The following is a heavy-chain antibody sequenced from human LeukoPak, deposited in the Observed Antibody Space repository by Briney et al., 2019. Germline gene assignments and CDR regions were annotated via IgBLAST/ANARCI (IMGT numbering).Heavy chain of an antibody. V-gene: IGHV4-34*01. CDR3: ARGRGIFGY. J-gene: IGHJ4*02. D-gene: IGHD3-16*01. CDR1: GGSFSGYY. Sequence: SETLSLTCAVYGGSFSGYYWSWIRQPPRKGLEWIGEINHSGSTNYNPSLKSRVTISVDTSKNQFSLKLSSVTAADTAVYYCARGRGIFGYWGQGTLVTVSS. CDR2: INHSGST.